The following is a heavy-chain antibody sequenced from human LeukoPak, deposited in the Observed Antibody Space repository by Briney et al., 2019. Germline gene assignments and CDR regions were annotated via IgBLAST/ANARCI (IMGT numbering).Heavy chain of an antibody. CDR3: AKDGRWLQLGFDY. V-gene: IGHV3-23*01. CDR1: GFTFSGYG. CDR2: ISGSGGST. Sequence: GGSLRLSCAASGFTFSGYGMHWVRQAPGKGLEWVSAISGSGGSTYYADSVKGRFTISRDNSKNTLYLQMNSLRAEDTAVYYCAKDGRWLQLGFDYWGQGTLVTVSS. J-gene: IGHJ4*02. D-gene: IGHD5-24*01.